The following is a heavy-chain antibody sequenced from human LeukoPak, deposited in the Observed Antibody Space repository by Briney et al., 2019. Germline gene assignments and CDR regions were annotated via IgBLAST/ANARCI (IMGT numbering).Heavy chain of an antibody. D-gene: IGHD3-10*01. CDR3: AKFYYSGTGSDEWIDP. Sequence: ASVKVSCKTSAYTFTGYYMHWVRQAPGQGLEWMGWIDPKSGATKYAQKFQGRVTMTRDTSIGTVYMELSRLRSDDTAVYYCAKFYYSGTGSDEWIDPWGQGTLVTVSS. CDR2: IDPKSGAT. J-gene: IGHJ5*02. V-gene: IGHV1-2*02. CDR1: AYTFTGYY.